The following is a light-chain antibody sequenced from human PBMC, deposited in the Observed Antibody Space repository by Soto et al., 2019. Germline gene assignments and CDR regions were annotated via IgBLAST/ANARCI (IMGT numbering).Light chain of an antibody. CDR1: QSVSIY. J-gene: IGKJ3*01. V-gene: IGKV1-39*01. CDR3: QQSFSTVFT. Sequence: DIQMTQSPSSLSASVGDRVTITCRASQSVSIYLNWYQQKPGKAPKRLIYAASNLQSGAPSRFSGTGSATDFTLTISSLQPEDFATYYCQQSFSTVFTFGPGTKVEIK. CDR2: AAS.